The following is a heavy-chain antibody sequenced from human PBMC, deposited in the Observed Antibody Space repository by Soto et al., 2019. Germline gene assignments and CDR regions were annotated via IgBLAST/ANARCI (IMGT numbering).Heavy chain of an antibody. CDR1: GFTFSIYR. CDR2: ISSSSSTI. V-gene: IGHV3-48*01. D-gene: IGHD2-2*01. Sequence: GALRLTFAASGFTFSIYRMNWVLQAPGKXLXXISYISSSSSTIFYADSVKGRFTIYRDNAKNSLYLQMNSLRAEETAVYYCARPSGYCSSNSCKGGDAFDIWGQGTMVTVSS. J-gene: IGHJ3*02. CDR3: ARPSGYCSSNSCKGGDAFDI.